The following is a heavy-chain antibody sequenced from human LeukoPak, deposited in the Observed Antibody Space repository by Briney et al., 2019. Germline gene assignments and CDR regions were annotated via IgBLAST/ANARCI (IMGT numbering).Heavy chain of an antibody. CDR2: ISGSGGST. CDR3: AKGHYDILTGYYPTIDY. J-gene: IGHJ4*02. Sequence: GSLRLSCAASGFTFSSYAMSWVRQAPGKGLEWVSAISGSGGSTYYADSVKGRFTISRDNSKNTLYLQMNSLRAEDTAVYYCAKGHYDILTGYYPTIDYWGQGTLVTVSS. D-gene: IGHD3-9*01. CDR1: GFTFSSYA. V-gene: IGHV3-23*01.